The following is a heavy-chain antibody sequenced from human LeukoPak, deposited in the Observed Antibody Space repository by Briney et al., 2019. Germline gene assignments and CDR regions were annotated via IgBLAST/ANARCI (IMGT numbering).Heavy chain of an antibody. CDR1: GFTFSSYG. Sequence: GGSLRLSCAASGFTFSSYGMHWVRQAPGKGLEWVAVISYDGSNKYYADSVKGRFTISRDNSKNTLYLQMNSLRAEDTAVYYCARTTAMGIGDHYFDYWGQGTLVTVSS. V-gene: IGHV3-30*03. CDR3: ARTTAMGIGDHYFDY. CDR2: ISYDGSNK. J-gene: IGHJ4*02. D-gene: IGHD5-18*01.